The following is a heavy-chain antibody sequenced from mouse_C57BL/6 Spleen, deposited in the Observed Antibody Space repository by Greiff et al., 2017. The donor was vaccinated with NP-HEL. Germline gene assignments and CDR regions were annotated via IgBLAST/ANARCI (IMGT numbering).Heavy chain of an antibody. CDR1: GFNIKDYY. V-gene: IGHV14-1*01. J-gene: IGHJ4*01. CDR2: IDPEDGDT. D-gene: IGHD2-5*01. Sequence: EVQLQQSGAELVRPGASVKLSCTASGFNIKDYYMHWVKQRHEQGLEWIGRIDPEDGDTEYAPKFKGKATMTADSSSHTTYLQLSSLSSTYAAVYYCTTGDSNLYAMGYWGQGPSVTVSS. CDR3: TTGDSNLYAMGY.